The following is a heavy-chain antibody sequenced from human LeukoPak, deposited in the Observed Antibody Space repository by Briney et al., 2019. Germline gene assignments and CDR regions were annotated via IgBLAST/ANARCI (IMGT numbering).Heavy chain of an antibody. D-gene: IGHD3-22*01. J-gene: IGHJ4*02. CDR1: GGTFSSYA. Sequence: ASVKVSCKASGGTFSSYAISWVRQAPGQGLEWMGGIIPIFGTANYAQKFQGRVTITADESTSTAYMELSSLRSEDTAVYYCARGPYYYDSSGYYYDGGPFDYWGQGTLVTVSS. CDR3: ARGPYYYDSSGYYYDGGPFDY. CDR2: IIPIFGTA. V-gene: IGHV1-69*13.